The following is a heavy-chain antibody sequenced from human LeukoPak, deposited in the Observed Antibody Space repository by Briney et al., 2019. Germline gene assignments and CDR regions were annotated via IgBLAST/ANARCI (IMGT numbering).Heavy chain of an antibody. V-gene: IGHV3-66*01. CDR1: GFTVSNNY. D-gene: IGHD3-10*01. CDR3: ARDRGSGLDY. CDR2: IYSGGYT. J-gene: IGHJ4*02. Sequence: LAGGSLRLSCAASGFTVSNNYMSWVRQAPGKGLEWVSVIYSGGYTYYADSVKGRFTISRDNSKNTLYLQMNSLRAEDTAVYYCARDRGSGLDYWGQPTMATVSS.